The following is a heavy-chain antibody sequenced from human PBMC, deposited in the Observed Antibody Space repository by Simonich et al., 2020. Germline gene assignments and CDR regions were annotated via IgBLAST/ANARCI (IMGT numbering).Heavy chain of an antibody. V-gene: IGHV1-2*02. D-gene: IGHD3-3*01. CDR2: INPSSGGT. CDR1: GYPFTGYY. J-gene: IGHJ4*02. Sequence: QVQLVQSGAEVKKPGASVKVSCKASGYPFTGYYLHWVRQAPGQGLEWMGWINPSSGGTNYAKKFQGRVTMTRDTSISTAYMELSRLRSDDTAVYYCARYYGDLPFDYWGQGTLVTVSS. CDR3: ARYYGDLPFDY.